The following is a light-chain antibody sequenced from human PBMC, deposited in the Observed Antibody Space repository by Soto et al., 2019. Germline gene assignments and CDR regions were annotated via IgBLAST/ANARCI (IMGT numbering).Light chain of an antibody. J-gene: IGKJ1*01. CDR1: QSVRSN. CDR2: GAS. CDR3: QRYNNWPPWT. V-gene: IGKV3-15*01. Sequence: EIVMTQSPATLSVSPGERATLSCRASQSVRSNLAWYQQKPGQAPRLLIYGASTRATGIPARFSGSGSGTEVTLPISSLQSEDFAVYYCQRYNNWPPWTFGQGTKVEIK.